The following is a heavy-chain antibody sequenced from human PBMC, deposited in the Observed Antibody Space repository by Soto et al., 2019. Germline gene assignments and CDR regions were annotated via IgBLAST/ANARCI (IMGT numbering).Heavy chain of an antibody. CDR3: ATLPGIAVAGTSASVDY. CDR1: GGSISSYY. V-gene: IGHV3-23*01. Sequence: ETLPLTCTVSGGSISSYYWSWVRQAPGKGLEWVSAISGSGGSTYYADSVKGRFTISRDNSKNTLYLQMNSLRAEDTAVYYCATLPGIAVAGTSASVDYWGQGTLVTVSS. J-gene: IGHJ4*02. CDR2: ISGSGGST. D-gene: IGHD6-19*01.